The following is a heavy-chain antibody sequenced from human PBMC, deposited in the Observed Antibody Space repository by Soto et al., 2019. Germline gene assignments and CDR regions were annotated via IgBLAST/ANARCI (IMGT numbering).Heavy chain of an antibody. D-gene: IGHD4-17*01. Sequence: EAHLVGSGGGLIQPGGSLRLSCAASGFADSANYLSWVRQAPGKGLEWVSLIYSGGDTDYADSVRGRFTISRDNSKNTLYLQMNSLKAEDTDVYYCATRMTTAPYCGQGALVNVSS. CDR2: IYSGGDT. J-gene: IGHJ4*02. V-gene: IGHV3-66*01. CDR3: ATRMTTAPY. CDR1: GFADSANY.